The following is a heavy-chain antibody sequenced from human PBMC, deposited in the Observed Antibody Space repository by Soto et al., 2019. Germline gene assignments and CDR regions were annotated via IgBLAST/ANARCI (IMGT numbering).Heavy chain of an antibody. CDR1: GGTFSSYT. CDR3: ARDQGRSSTSFVAY. D-gene: IGHD2-2*01. J-gene: IGHJ4*02. V-gene: IGHV1-69*08. CDR2: IIPSLGIA. Sequence: QVQLVQSGAEVKKPGSSVKVSCKASGGTFSSYTISWVRQAPGQGLEWMGRIIPSLGIANYAQKFQGRVTITADKSTSTAYMELSSLRSEDTAVYYCARDQGRSSTSFVAYWGQGTLVTVSS.